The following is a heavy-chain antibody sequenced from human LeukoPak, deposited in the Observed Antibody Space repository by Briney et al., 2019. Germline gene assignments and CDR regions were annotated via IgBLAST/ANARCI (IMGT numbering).Heavy chain of an antibody. V-gene: IGHV1-46*01. CDR1: GYTFTSYY. J-gene: IGHJ6*02. CDR2: INPSGGST. CDR3: ARGAQERRGMDV. Sequence: ASVKVSCKASGYTFTSYYMHWVRQAPGQGLEWMGIINPSGGSTSYAQKFQGRVTMTRDSSISTAYMELSRLRSDDTAVYYCARGAQERRGMDVWGQGTPVTVSS.